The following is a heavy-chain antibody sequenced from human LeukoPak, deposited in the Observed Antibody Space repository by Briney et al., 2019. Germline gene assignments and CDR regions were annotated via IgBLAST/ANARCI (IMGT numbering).Heavy chain of an antibody. Sequence: SVKVSCKASGGTFSSYAISWVRQAPGQGLEWMGGIIPIFGTANYAQKLQGRVTMTTDTSTSTAYMELRSLRSDDTAVYYCARESYGSGILPRAFDIWGQGTMVTVSS. V-gene: IGHV1-69*05. D-gene: IGHD3-10*01. J-gene: IGHJ3*02. CDR1: GGTFSSYA. CDR3: ARESYGSGILPRAFDI. CDR2: IIPIFGTA.